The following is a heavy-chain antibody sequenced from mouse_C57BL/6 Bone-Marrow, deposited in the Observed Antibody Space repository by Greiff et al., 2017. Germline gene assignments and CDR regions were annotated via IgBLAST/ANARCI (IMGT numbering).Heavy chain of an antibody. V-gene: IGHV1-82*01. CDR1: GYAFSSSW. J-gene: IGHJ3*01. Sequence: VQLQESGPELVKPGASVQISCKASGYAFSSSWLNWVKQRPGKGLEWIGRIYPGDGDTNYNGKFKGKATLTADKSSSTAYMQLSSLTSEDSAVYFCARGLRFAYWGQGTLVTVAA. CDR2: IYPGDGDT. D-gene: IGHD2-1*01. CDR3: ARGLRFAY.